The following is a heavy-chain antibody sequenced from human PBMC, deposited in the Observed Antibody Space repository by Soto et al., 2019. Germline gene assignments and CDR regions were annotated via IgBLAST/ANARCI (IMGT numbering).Heavy chain of an antibody. V-gene: IGHV3-74*01. CDR3: VTSRSFDY. Sequence: EVQLVESGGGLVQPGGSLRLSCEASGFTFSSYWMHWVRQVPGKGLVWVSRINSDGTGTSYADSVKGRFTISRDNAKKALDLQMNSRAAEDTAGYSCVTSRSFDYWGQGTLVTVSS. CDR2: INSDGTGT. J-gene: IGHJ4*02. CDR1: GFTFSSYW.